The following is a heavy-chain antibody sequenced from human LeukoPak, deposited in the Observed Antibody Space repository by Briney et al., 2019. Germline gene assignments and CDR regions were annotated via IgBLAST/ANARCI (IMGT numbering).Heavy chain of an antibody. D-gene: IGHD1-26*01. Sequence: SETLSLTCTVSGGSISSSSYYWGWIRQPPGKGLEWIGYIYYSGSTNYNPSLKSRVTISVDTSKNQFSLKLSSVTAADTAVYYCARSIVGATGRFDLWGRGTLVTVS. CDR3: ARSIVGATGRFDL. J-gene: IGHJ2*01. CDR1: GGSISSSSYY. V-gene: IGHV4-61*05. CDR2: IYYSGST.